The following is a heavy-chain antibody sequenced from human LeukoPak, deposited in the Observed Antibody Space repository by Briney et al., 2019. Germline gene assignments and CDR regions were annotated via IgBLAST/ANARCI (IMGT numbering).Heavy chain of an antibody. CDR1: GGSFSDYY. V-gene: IGHV4-4*07. CDR2: IYTSGST. D-gene: IGHD3-3*01. Sequence: PSETLSLTCTVYGGSFSDYYWSWIRQPAGKGLEWIGRIYTSGSTNYNPSLKSRVTISVDTSKNQFSLKLSSVTAADTAVYYCACTSYYDFWSGYHHDSSSRTHFDYWGQGTLVTVSS. CDR3: ACTSYYDFWSGYHHDSSSRTHFDY. J-gene: IGHJ4*02.